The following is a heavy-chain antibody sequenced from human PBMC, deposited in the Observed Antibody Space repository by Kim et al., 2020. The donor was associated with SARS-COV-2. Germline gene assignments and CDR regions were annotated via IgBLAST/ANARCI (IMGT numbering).Heavy chain of an antibody. CDR2: INHSGST. Sequence: SETLSLTCAVYGGSFSGYYWSWIRQPPGKGLEWIGEINHSGSTNYNPSLKSRVTISVDTSKNQFSLKLSSVTAADTAVYYFARKWEEMAAIDWGQGTLVTVS. CDR1: GGSFSGYY. D-gene: IGHD6-19*01. J-gene: IGHJ4*02. V-gene: IGHV4-34*01. CDR3: ARKWEEMAAID.